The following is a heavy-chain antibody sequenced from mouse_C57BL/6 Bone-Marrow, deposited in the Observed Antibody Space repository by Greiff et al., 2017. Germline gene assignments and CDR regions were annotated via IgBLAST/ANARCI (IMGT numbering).Heavy chain of an antibody. CDR1: GFTFSDYG. CDR3: ARHGGYGSSDWYFDV. CDR2: ISNLAYSI. D-gene: IGHD1-1*01. Sequence: EVKLVESGGGLVQPGGSLKLSCAASGFTFSDYGMSWVRQAPRKGPAWVAFISNLAYSIYYADTVTGRFTISRENAKNTLYLEMSSLRSEDTAMYDCARHGGYGSSDWYFDVWGTGTTVTGSS. V-gene: IGHV5-15*01. J-gene: IGHJ1*03.